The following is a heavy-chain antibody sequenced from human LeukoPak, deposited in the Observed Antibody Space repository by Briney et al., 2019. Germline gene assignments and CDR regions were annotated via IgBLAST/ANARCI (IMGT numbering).Heavy chain of an antibody. J-gene: IGHJ4*02. V-gene: IGHV3-48*01. D-gene: IGHD3-16*02. CDR2: ISGSSTTI. Sequence: GGSLRLSCAASGFTFSTYSMTWVRQAPGKGLEWVSYISGSSTTIYYADSVKGRFTISRDNAKNSLYLQMNSLRAEDTAVYYCASLRLGELSLYGAFDYWGQGTLVTVSS. CDR3: ASLRLGELSLYGAFDY. CDR1: GFTFSTYS.